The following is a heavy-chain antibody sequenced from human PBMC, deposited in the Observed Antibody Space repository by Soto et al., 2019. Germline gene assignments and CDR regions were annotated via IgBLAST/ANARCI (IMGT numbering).Heavy chain of an antibody. J-gene: IGHJ5*02. CDR3: ARSDWFGP. CDR2: IKSDGSST. V-gene: IGHV3-74*01. CDR1: GFTFSTYW. Sequence: PGGSLRLSCAASGFTFSTYWMHWVRQAPGKGLVWVSRIKSDGSSTSYADSVKGRFTISRDNAKNTLYLQMNSLRVEDTAVYYCARSDWFGPWGQGTLVTVSS.